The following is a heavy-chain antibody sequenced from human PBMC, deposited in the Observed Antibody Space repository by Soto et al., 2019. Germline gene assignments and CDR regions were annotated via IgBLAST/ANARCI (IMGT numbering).Heavy chain of an antibody. J-gene: IGHJ4*02. CDR3: ARGSRGVRGLWWGEY. CDR1: GFTFSSYA. Sequence: QVQLVESGGGVVQPGRSLRLSCAASGFTFSSYAMHWVRQAPGKGLEWVAVISYDGSNKYYADSVKGRFTISRDNSKNTLYLQMNSLRAEDTAVYYCARGSRGVRGLWWGEYWGQGTLVTVSS. V-gene: IGHV3-30-3*01. CDR2: ISYDGSNK. D-gene: IGHD3-10*01.